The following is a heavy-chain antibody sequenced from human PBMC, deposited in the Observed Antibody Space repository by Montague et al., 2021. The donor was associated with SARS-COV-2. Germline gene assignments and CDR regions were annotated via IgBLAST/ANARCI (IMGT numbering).Heavy chain of an antibody. D-gene: IGHD3-22*01. J-gene: IGHJ3*01. CDR3: ARVQGITMMVVVIGAFDF. V-gene: IGHV4-31*03. Sequence: TLSLTCTVSGGSISSGGYYWSWIRQHPGKGLEWIGYIYYSGSTYYNPSLKSRVTISVDTSKNQFSLKLSSVTAADTAVYYCARVQGITMMVVVIGAFDFWGQGTMVTVSS. CDR2: IYYSGST. CDR1: GGSISSGGYY.